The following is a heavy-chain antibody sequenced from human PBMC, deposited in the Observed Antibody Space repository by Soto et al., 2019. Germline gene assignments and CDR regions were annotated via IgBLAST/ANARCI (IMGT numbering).Heavy chain of an antibody. V-gene: IGHV1-24*01. D-gene: IGHD1-26*01. CDR1: GNTVPNYA. J-gene: IGHJ4*01. CDR2: FDPEVGEG. Sequence: GASVKVSCKVSGNTVPNYAIHWVRQAPGKGLEWMGSFDPEVGEGFYAQNFQGRVTMTADTSTDIAYMDLTSLKSDDTAVYYCATVNLVGALNYRGQGTRVTVSS. CDR3: ATVNLVGALNY.